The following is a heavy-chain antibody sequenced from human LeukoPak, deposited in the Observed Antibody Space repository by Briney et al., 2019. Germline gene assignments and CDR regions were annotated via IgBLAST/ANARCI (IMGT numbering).Heavy chain of an antibody. CDR3: ARVRGYSYGTFDY. V-gene: IGHV3-48*04. CDR2: ISSSSSTI. Sequence: GGFLRLSCAASGFTFSSYSMNWVRQAPGKGLEWVSYISSSSSTIYYADSVKGRFTISRDNAKNSLYLQMNSLRAEDTAVYYCARVRGYSYGTFDYWGQGTLVTVSS. J-gene: IGHJ4*02. D-gene: IGHD5-18*01. CDR1: GFTFSSYS.